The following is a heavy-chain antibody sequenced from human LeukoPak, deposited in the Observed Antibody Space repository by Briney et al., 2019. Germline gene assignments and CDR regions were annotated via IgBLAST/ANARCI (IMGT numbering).Heavy chain of an antibody. CDR2: IYHSGST. J-gene: IGHJ3*01. CDR3: ASFTMIVGNYDAFDL. D-gene: IGHD3-22*01. Sequence: TLSLTCAVSGGSLNSGYYSWSWIRQPPGRGLEWIGYIYHSGSTYYNPSLKSRVTISVDRPKNQFSLKLSSVTAADTAVYYCASFTMIVGNYDAFDLWGQGTMVTVSS. V-gene: IGHV4-30-2*01. CDR1: GGSLNSGYYS.